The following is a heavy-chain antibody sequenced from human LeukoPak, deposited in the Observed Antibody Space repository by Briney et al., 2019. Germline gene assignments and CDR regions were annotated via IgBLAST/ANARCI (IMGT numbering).Heavy chain of an antibody. Sequence: ASVKVSCKTSGYIFTNYDINWVRQATGQGLEWMGWMSPNNGNTGYAQKFQGRVTMTRDTSINTAYMELSSLRSEDTAVYYCASNPPRTGDFNYWGQGALVTVSS. CDR3: ASNPPRTGDFNY. D-gene: IGHD7-27*01. J-gene: IGHJ4*02. CDR2: MSPNNGNT. CDR1: GYIFTNYD. V-gene: IGHV1-8*01.